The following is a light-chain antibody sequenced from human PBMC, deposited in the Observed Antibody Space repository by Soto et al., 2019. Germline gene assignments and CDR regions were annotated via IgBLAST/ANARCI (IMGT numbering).Light chain of an antibody. CDR1: QDISHY. CDR3: LQHNSYPWT. Sequence: DIQVTQSPSAMSASVGDRVTITCRASQDISHYLAWFQQKPGKVPKRLIFAVSNLESGVPSRFRGSGSGTEFTLTVTRLQPEDFATYYCLQHNSYPWTFGQGTKVDIK. CDR2: AVS. J-gene: IGKJ1*01. V-gene: IGKV1-17*03.